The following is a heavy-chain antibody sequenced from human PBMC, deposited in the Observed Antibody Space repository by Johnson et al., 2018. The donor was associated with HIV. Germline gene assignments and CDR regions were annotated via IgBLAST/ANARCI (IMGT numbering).Heavy chain of an antibody. J-gene: IGHJ3*02. CDR1: GFTVSSNY. CDR3: ARDHIRGYDSPQDAFDI. V-gene: IGHV3-66*02. CDR2: IYSGGST. D-gene: IGHD3-22*01. Sequence: VESGGGLVQPGGSLRLSCAASGFTVSSNYMSWVRQAPGKGLEWVSVIYSGGSTYYADSVKGRFTISSDNSKNTLYLQMNRLRAEDTAVYYCARDHIRGYDSPQDAFDIWCQGTMVTVTS.